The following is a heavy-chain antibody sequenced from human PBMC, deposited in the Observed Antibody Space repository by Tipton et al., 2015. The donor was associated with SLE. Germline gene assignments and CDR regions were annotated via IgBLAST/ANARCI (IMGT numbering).Heavy chain of an antibody. CDR2: ISHSDGSNR. D-gene: IGHD6-19*01. CDR3: AKIREQWLAAYYYGMDV. CDR1: GFIFVTYV. V-gene: IGHV3-23*01. Sequence: SLRLSCEASGFIFVTYVMTWVRQAPGKGLQWVAAISHSDGSNRYYAESVRGRFTISRDNSKNTLYLQMNSLRAEDTATYYCAKIREQWLAAYYYGMDVWGQGTTVIVSS. J-gene: IGHJ6*02.